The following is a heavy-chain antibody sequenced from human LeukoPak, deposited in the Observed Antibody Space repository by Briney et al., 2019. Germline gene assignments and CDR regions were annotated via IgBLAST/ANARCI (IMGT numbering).Heavy chain of an antibody. CDR3: VRDHLYGFDY. CDR1: GFTFSSYW. J-gene: IGHJ4*02. D-gene: IGHD4-17*01. CDR2: INSDGSST. V-gene: IGHV3-74*01. Sequence: GGSLRLSCAASGFTFSSYWMHWVRQVPGKGLVWVSRINSDGSSTSYADSVKGRFTISRDNAKNTLFLQMYSLRAEDTAVYYCVRDHLYGFDYWGQGTLVTVSS.